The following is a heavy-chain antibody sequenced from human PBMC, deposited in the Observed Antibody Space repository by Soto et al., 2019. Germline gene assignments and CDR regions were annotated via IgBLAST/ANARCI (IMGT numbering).Heavy chain of an antibody. V-gene: IGHV3-23*01. CDR2: ISRYGDFT. CDR1: GFTFYIYA. Sequence: EVQLLESGGDLIQPGGSLRPSCAASGFTFYIYAMTWVRQAPGKGLEWVSAISRYGDFTYYADSVEGRFTISRDNSKNTLYLQMNSLRAEDTAVYYCAKDRYLDHDSRGYLFDNWGQGTLVTVSS. J-gene: IGHJ4*02. CDR3: AKDRYLDHDSRGYLFDN. D-gene: IGHD3-22*01.